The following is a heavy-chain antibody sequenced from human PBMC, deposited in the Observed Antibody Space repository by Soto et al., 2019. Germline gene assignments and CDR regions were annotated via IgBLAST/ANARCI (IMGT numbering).Heavy chain of an antibody. Sequence: GGSLRLSCAASGFSFSTHAMSWVRQAPGKGLEWVSSISSGGTTTFYAASVEGRFTISRDKSKNTLYLQMNSLRADDTAVYFCAKEGGSIGGWFGRKFDSWGQGTQVTVSS. D-gene: IGHD3-16*01. V-gene: IGHV3-23*01. J-gene: IGHJ4*02. CDR3: AKEGGSIGGWFGRKFDS. CDR2: ISSGGTTT. CDR1: GFSFSTHA.